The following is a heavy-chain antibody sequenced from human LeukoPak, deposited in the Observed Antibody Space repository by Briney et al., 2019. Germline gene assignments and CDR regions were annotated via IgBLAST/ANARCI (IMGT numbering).Heavy chain of an antibody. D-gene: IGHD3-22*01. CDR2: ISSSSSTI. CDR3: ARDSSGYYSDAFDI. Sequence: GGSLRLSCAASGFTFSSYSMNWVRQAPGKGLEWVSYISSSSSTIYYADSVKGRFTISRDNAKNSLYPQMNSLRAEDTAVYYCARDSSGYYSDAFDIWGQGTMVTVSS. CDR1: GFTFSSYS. J-gene: IGHJ3*02. V-gene: IGHV3-48*01.